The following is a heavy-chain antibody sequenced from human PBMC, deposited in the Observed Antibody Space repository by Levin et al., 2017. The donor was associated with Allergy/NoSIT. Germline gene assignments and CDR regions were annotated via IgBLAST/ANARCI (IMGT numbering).Heavy chain of an antibody. CDR3: AKGRDYYGSGITSYYFDY. Sequence: SCAASSFTFDDYAMHWVRQAPGKGLEWVSGISWNSGSIGYADSVKGRFTISRDNARNLLFLQMNSLRAEDTALYYCAKGRDYYGSGITSYYFDYWGQGTLVTVSS. CDR1: SFTFDDYA. V-gene: IGHV3-9*01. D-gene: IGHD3-10*01. CDR2: ISWNSGSI. J-gene: IGHJ4*02.